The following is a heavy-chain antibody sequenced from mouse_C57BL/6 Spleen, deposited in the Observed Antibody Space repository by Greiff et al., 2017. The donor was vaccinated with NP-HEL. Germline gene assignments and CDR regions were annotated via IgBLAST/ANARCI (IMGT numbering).Heavy chain of an antibody. Sequence: VQLQQSGAELVKPGASVKLSCKASGYTFTSYWMQWVKQRPGQGLEWIGEIDPSDSYTNYNQKFKGKATLTVDTSSSTAYMQLSSLTSEDSAVYYCARAYYYGSSYAAWLAYWGQGTLVTVSA. CDR1: GYTFTSYW. V-gene: IGHV1-50*01. D-gene: IGHD1-1*01. J-gene: IGHJ3*01. CDR3: ARAYYYGSSYAAWLAY. CDR2: IDPSDSYT.